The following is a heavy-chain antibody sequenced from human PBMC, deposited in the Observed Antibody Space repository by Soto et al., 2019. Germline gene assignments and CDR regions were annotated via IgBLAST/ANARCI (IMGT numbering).Heavy chain of an antibody. Sequence: QVQLVQSGAEVRKPGSSVKVSCKASGGTFSSYTISWVRQAPGQGLQWMGGIIPIFGTTNYAQKFQGRVTFTSDESTSTAYMDLSSLRSEATAVYYCARHISYQPLFSGFDYWGQGTPVTVSS. CDR1: GGTFSSYT. CDR2: IIPIFGTT. CDR3: ARHISYQPLFSGFDY. D-gene: IGHD3-10*02. J-gene: IGHJ4*02. V-gene: IGHV1-69*01.